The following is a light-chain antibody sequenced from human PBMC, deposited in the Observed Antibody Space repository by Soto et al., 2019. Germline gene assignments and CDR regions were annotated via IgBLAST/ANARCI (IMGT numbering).Light chain of an antibody. J-gene: IGLJ2*01. CDR1: SRDVGGYKY. CDR2: DVS. Sequence: QSALTQPASVSGSPGQSITISCTGTSRDVGGYKYVYWYQHHPGKDPKLMIFDVSNRPSGVSDRFSGSKSGNTASLTISGLQAEDEADYYCSSYTGSSSLGVVFGGGTKLTVL. CDR3: SSYTGSSSLGVV. V-gene: IGLV2-14*03.